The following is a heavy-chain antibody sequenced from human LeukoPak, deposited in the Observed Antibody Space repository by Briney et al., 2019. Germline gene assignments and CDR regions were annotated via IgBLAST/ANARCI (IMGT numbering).Heavy chain of an antibody. Sequence: SETLSLTCTVSGGSISSCSYYWGWIRQPPGKGLEWIGSIYYSGSTYYNPSLMSRVTISVDTSKNQFSLKLSSVTAADTAVYYCARLSAPRYYYDSSGYYNIDYWGQGTLVTVSS. V-gene: IGHV4-39*01. D-gene: IGHD3-22*01. CDR1: GGSISSCSYY. J-gene: IGHJ4*02. CDR3: ARLSAPRYYYDSSGYYNIDY. CDR2: IYYSGST.